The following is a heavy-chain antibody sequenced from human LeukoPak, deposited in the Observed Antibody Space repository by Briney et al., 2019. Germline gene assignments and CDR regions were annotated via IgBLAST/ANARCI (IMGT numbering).Heavy chain of an antibody. V-gene: IGHV1-18*01. D-gene: IGHD2-2*01. Sequence: GASVKVSCKASGYTFTNYGISWVRQAPGQGLEWMGWISAYNGNTNYAQKLQGRVTMTTDTSTSTAYMALRSLRSYDTALYYCAXEVGYCTSTSCPLYYFDXRGQGXLVTV. CDR2: ISAYNGNT. J-gene: IGHJ4*02. CDR1: GYTFTNYG. CDR3: AXEVGYCTSTSCPLYYFDX.